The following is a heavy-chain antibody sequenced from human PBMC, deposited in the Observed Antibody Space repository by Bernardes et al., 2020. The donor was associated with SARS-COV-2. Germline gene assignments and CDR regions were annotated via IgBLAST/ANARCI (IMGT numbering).Heavy chain of an antibody. CDR3: ARDRGPRRTNYDFWSGLERVGLDV. Sequence: SETLSLTRAVSGYSISSGYYWGWIRQPPGKGLEWIGSIYHSGSTYYNPSLKSRVTISVDTSKNQFSLKLSSVTAADTAVYYCARDRGPRRTNYDFWSGLERVGLDVWGKGTTVTVSS. CDR1: GYSISSGYY. J-gene: IGHJ6*04. V-gene: IGHV4-38-2*02. CDR2: IYHSGST. D-gene: IGHD3-3*01.